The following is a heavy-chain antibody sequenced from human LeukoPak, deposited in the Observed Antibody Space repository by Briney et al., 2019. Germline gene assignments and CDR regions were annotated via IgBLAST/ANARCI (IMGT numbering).Heavy chain of an antibody. J-gene: IGHJ4*02. CDR2: IHHSGSS. Sequence: SETLSLTCTVSGTTVSIDYWSWIRQPPGKGLEWVGSIHHSGSSKYNSSLNNRATISLDKSKNQFSLSLPSATVADTAVYYCARENGDYALDYWGQGTLVTVSS. D-gene: IGHD4-17*01. CDR1: GTTVSIDY. V-gene: IGHV4-59*02. CDR3: ARENGDYALDY.